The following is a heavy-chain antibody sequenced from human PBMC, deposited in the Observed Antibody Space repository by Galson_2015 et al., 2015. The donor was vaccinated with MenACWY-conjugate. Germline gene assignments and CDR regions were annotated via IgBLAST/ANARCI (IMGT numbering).Heavy chain of an antibody. CDR3: ARPNPFQRDYFDC. CDR1: GFTFGSYR. CDR2: ISGSGSPI. V-gene: IGHV3-48*02. Sequence: SLRLSCAASGFTFGSYRMNWVRQTPGKGLEWLSYISGSGSPIYYADSVKGRFTISRDNAKSSMYLQMTSLRDEDTAVYYCARPNPFQRDYFDCWVQGTLFTVSS. D-gene: IGHD3-3*02. J-gene: IGHJ4*02.